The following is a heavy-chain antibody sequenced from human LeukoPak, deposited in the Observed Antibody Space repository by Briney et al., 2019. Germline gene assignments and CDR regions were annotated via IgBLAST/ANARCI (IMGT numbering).Heavy chain of an antibody. CDR3: ARVPFWSGYYLDY. CDR1: GGSISSYY. Sequence: SETLSLTCTVSGGSISSYYXSXXRQPPGKGLEWIGYIYYSGSTNYNPSLKSRVTISVDTSKNQFSLKLSSVTAADTAVYYCARVPFWSGYYLDYWGQGTLVTVSS. D-gene: IGHD3-3*01. V-gene: IGHV4-59*01. J-gene: IGHJ4*02. CDR2: IYYSGST.